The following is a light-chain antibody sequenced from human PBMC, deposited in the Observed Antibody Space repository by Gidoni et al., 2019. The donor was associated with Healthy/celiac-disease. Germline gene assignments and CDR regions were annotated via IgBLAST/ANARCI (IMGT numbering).Light chain of an antibody. Sequence: DIEMTQSPDSLAASLGERATINCKSSQSVLYSSNNKNYLAWYQQKRKQPPKLLIYWASTRESGVPGRFSGGGSGEDFTLTISSLQAEVVAVYYCQQYYSTPQTFGQGTKVEIK. J-gene: IGKJ1*01. CDR3: QQYYSTPQT. CDR2: WAS. CDR1: QSVLYSSNNKNY. V-gene: IGKV4-1*01.